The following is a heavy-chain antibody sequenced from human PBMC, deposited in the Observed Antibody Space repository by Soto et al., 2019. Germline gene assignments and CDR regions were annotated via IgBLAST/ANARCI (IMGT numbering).Heavy chain of an antibody. J-gene: IGHJ3*02. CDR1: GFVVSTNY. CDR3: ELYVADSSGGAFDI. CDR2: IYSGGV. Sequence: EVQLVESGGGLVQPGGSLRLSCAASGFVVSTNYMAWVRQAPGKGLEWVAVIYSGGVYYEDSVKGRFVISRDDSKSTLYLQMSSLKAEDTAVYYCELYVADSSGGAFDIWGQGTMVTVSS. D-gene: IGHD2-15*01. V-gene: IGHV3-66*01.